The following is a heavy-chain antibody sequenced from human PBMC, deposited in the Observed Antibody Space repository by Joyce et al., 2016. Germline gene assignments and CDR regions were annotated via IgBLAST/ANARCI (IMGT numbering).Heavy chain of an antibody. CDR3: ARSAVRGTLSPFFDY. D-gene: IGHD3-16*01. V-gene: IGHV5-51*01. J-gene: IGHJ4*02. CDR1: GYSFTSYW. Sequence: EVQLVQSGGEVKKPGESLKISCKGVGYSFTSYWLGWVRQMPGKGLELMGIINPEDSDTRYSPSSQGQVTISVDRSIKTAHLRWGSLRASDTAIYYCARSAVRGTLSPFFDYWGQGSLVTVSS. CDR2: INPEDSDT.